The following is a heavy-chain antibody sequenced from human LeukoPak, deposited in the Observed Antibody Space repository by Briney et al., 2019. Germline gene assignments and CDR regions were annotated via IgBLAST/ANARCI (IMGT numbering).Heavy chain of an antibody. CDR2: IYYSGST. V-gene: IGHV4-39*01. D-gene: IGHD2-8*01. CDR1: GGSISSSSYY. CDR3: ARRAVMVYVGDNWFDP. J-gene: IGHJ5*02. Sequence: SETLSLTCTVSGGSISSSSYYWGWIRQPPGKGLEWIGSIYYSGSTYYNPSLKSRVTISVDTSKNQFSLKLSSVTAADTAVYYCARRAVMVYVGDNWFDPWGRGTLVTVSS.